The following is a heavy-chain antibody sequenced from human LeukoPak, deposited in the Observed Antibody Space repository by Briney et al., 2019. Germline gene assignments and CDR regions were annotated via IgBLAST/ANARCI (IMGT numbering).Heavy chain of an antibody. CDR3: AKFSRGWDYGVVFFGMDV. V-gene: IGHV3-30*18. D-gene: IGHD4-17*01. J-gene: IGHJ6*02. CDR2: ISFDGSNK. CDR1: GFTFRNYG. Sequence: GGSLRLSCAASGFTFRNYGMHWVRQAPGKGLEWVALISFDGSNKYYADSVKGRFIISRDKSKNTLYLQMNSLRPEDTALYFCAKFSRGWDYGVVFFGMDVWGQGTTVTVSS.